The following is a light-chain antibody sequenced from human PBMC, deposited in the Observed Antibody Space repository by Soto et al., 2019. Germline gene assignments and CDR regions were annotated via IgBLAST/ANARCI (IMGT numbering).Light chain of an antibody. V-gene: IGLV1-44*01. CDR2: SSD. CDR1: SSNIGRNT. J-gene: IGLJ3*02. CDR3: AAWDDSLNAWA. Sequence: QAVVAQPPSASGTPGQRVTISCSGSSSNIGRNTVKWYRQLPGTAPKLLIGSSDQRPSGVPDRFSGSQSGTSASLAISGLQSEDEADYICAAWDDSLNAWAFGGGTKLPVL.